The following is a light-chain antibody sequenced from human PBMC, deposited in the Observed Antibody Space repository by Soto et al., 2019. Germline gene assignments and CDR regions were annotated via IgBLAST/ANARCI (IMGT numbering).Light chain of an antibody. Sequence: DIPMTQSPSSLSASVGDRITITCRASQNISSYLNWYQQKPGKAPKLLIYAASSLRSGVPSRFSGRGSGTDFTLTISSLQPEDVATCYCQQSYSTPYSFGQGTKLEI. J-gene: IGKJ2*03. CDR1: QNISSY. CDR3: QQSYSTPYS. V-gene: IGKV1-39*01. CDR2: AAS.